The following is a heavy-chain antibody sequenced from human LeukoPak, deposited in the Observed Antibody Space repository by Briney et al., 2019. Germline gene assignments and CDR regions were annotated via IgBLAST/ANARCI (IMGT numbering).Heavy chain of an antibody. CDR2: IYWDDDK. D-gene: IGHD1-26*01. CDR3: AHRRRLISASFFFDY. V-gene: IGHV2-5*02. CDR1: GFSLNTSGVG. Sequence: SGPTLVKPTQTLTLTCTFSGFSLNTSGVGVGWIRQPPGKALEWLALIYWDDDKRYNPSLKSRLTITKDTSKNQIVLTVTNMDPVDTATYYCAHRRRLISASFFFDYRGQGTLVTVSS. J-gene: IGHJ4*02.